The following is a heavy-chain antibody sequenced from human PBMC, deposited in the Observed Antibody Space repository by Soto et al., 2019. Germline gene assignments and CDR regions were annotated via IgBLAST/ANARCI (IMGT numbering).Heavy chain of an antibody. D-gene: IGHD5-12*01. Sequence: QLQLQESGPGLVKPSETLSLTCTVSGDSISSSSYYWGWIRQPPGKGLEWIGSIYYSGSTFYNPSLKSRVTLSVDTSTNQFSLKLNSVTAADTAVYYCARSRRDGYHADYWGQGTLVTVSS. J-gene: IGHJ4*02. CDR1: GDSISSSSYY. CDR3: ARSRRDGYHADY. V-gene: IGHV4-39*01. CDR2: IYYSGST.